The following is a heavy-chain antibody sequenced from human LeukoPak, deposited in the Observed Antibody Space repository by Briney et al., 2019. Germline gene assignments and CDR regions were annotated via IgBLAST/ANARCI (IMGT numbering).Heavy chain of an antibody. CDR3: ARARREAYNFRWFDP. J-gene: IGHJ5*02. CDR2: ISSSSSYI. CDR1: GFTFSSYS. Sequence: GGSLRLSCAASGFTFSSYSMNWVRQAPGKGLEWVSSISSSSSYIYYADSVKGRFTISIDNAKNSLYLQMNSLRAKDTAVYYCARARREAYNFRWFDPWGQGSLVTVSS. D-gene: IGHD5-24*01. V-gene: IGHV3-21*01.